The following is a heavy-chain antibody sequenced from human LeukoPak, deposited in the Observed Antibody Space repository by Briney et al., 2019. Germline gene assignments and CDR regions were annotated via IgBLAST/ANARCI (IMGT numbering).Heavy chain of an antibody. J-gene: IGHJ5*02. Sequence: GGSLRLSCAASAFTFTNYDFHWVRQAPGKGLEWVAFIRHDGSDKYYADSVKGRFTISRDNSKNTLYLQMNSLRAEDTAVYYCARAEEDYYDSSGYSNWFDPWGQGTLVTVSS. D-gene: IGHD3-22*01. V-gene: IGHV3-30*02. CDR2: IRHDGSDK. CDR1: AFTFTNYD. CDR3: ARAEEDYYDSSGYSNWFDP.